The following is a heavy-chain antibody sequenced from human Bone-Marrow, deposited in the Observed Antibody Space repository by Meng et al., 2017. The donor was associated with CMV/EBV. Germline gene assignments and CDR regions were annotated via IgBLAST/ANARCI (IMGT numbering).Heavy chain of an antibody. CDR3: ARAAFLNLAYFYYYVMDV. CDR1: GGSFSGYY. D-gene: IGHD3-3*01. CDR2: INHSGST. Sequence: SETLSLTCAVYGGSFSGYYWSWIRQPPGKGLEWIGEINHSGSTNYNPSLKSRVTISVDTSKNHFSLKLSSVTAADTAVYYCARAAFLNLAYFYYYVMDVWGQGTTVTVSS. V-gene: IGHV4-34*01. J-gene: IGHJ6*02.